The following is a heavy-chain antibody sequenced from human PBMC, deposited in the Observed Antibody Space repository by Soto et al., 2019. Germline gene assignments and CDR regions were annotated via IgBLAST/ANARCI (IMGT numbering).Heavy chain of an antibody. CDR2: IYHSGST. CDR1: GYSISSGYY. Sequence: SEILSLTCAVSGYSISSGYYWGWIRQPPGKGLEWIGSIYHSGSTYYNPSLKSRVTISVDTSKNQFSLKLSSVTAADTAVYYCERHTSDDSSGSEVADGMDVWGQGTTVTVSS. V-gene: IGHV4-38-2*01. D-gene: IGHD3-22*01. J-gene: IGHJ6*02. CDR3: ERHTSDDSSGSEVADGMDV.